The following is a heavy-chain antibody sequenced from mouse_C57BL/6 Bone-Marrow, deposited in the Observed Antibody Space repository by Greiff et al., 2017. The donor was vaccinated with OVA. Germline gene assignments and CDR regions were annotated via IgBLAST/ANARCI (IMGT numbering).Heavy chain of an antibody. CDR3: ARPPDGYTAY. CDR2: IYPGDGDT. D-gene: IGHD2-3*01. V-gene: IGHV1-82*01. CDR1: GYAFSSSW. J-gene: IGHJ3*01. Sequence: VQLVESGPELVKPGASVKISCKASGYAFSSSWMNWVKQRPGKGLEWIGRIYPGDGDTNYNGKFKGKATLTADKSSSTAYMQLSSLTSEDSAVYFCARPPDGYTAYWGQGTLVTVSA.